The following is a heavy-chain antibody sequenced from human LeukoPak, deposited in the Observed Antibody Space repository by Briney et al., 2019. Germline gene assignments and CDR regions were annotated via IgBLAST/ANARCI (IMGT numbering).Heavy chain of an antibody. CDR3: ASTYDSSGYYYSY. J-gene: IGHJ4*02. CDR1: GYSFTSYW. D-gene: IGHD3-22*01. CDR2: IYPGDSDT. V-gene: IGHV5-51*01. Sequence: GESLKISCKGSGYSFTSYWIGWVRQMPGKGLEWMGIIYPGDSDTRYSPSFQGQVTISADKSISTAYLQWSSLKASDTAMYYCASTYDSSGYYYSYWGQGTLVTVSS.